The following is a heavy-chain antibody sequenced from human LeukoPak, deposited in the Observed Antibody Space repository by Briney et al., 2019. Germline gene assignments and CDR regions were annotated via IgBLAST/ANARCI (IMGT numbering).Heavy chain of an antibody. D-gene: IGHD4-23*01. CDR1: GFSFSSNY. CDR2: IYSGGST. Sequence: GGSLRLSCAASGFSFSSNYMSWVRQAPGKGLEWVAVIYSGGSTFYANSVKGRFTVSRDNSKHTLYLQMNSLRAEDTAVYYCAAEGPYGGNALDYWGQGTLVTVSS. V-gene: IGHV3-66*01. J-gene: IGHJ4*02. CDR3: AAEGPYGGNALDY.